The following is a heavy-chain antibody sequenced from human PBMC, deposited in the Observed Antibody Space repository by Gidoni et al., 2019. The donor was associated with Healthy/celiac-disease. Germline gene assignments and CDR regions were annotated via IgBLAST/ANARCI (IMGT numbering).Heavy chain of an antibody. J-gene: IGHJ3*02. D-gene: IGHD3-22*01. CDR1: GGSISSYY. V-gene: IGHV4-59*01. Sequence: QVQLQESGPGLVKPSETPSLTCTVSGGSISSYYWSWIRQPPGKGLEWIGYIYYSGSTNYNPSLKSRVTISVDTSKNQFSLKLSSVTAADTAVYYCARDGPSYYYDSSGPRHGAFDIWGEGTMVTVSS. CDR3: ARDGPSYYYDSSGPRHGAFDI. CDR2: IYYSGST.